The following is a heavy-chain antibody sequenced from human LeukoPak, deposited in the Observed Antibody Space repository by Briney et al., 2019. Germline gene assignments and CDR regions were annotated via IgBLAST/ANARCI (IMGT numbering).Heavy chain of an antibody. J-gene: IGHJ4*02. CDR2: IYYSGST. CDR3: ASSRGSGFGNDYFDY. V-gene: IGHV4-31*03. Sequence: PSETLFLTCTVSGGSISSGGYYWSWSRQRPGKGLEWIGYIYYSGSTYYNPSLKSRVTISVDTSKNQFSLKLSSVTAADTAVYYCASSRGSGFGNDYFDYWGQGTLVTVSS. CDR1: GGSISSGGYY. D-gene: IGHD3-10*01.